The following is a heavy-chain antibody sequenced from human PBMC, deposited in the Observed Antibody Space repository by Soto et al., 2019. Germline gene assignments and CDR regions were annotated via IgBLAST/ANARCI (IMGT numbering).Heavy chain of an antibody. CDR3: ARWSEENGGFCDS. V-gene: IGHV1-69*01. CDR2: ILPLFGTG. D-gene: IGHD7-27*01. Sequence: QVQLVQSGAEVKKPGSSVRVSCKASGGTFSSNAIRWVRQAPGQGLEWMGGILPLFGTGKYAQKFLGRVTVSADESTNTAYIELRDRISDDKAVYYCARWSEENGGFCDSWGQGTLVTVSS. CDR1: GGTFSSNA. J-gene: IGHJ4*02.